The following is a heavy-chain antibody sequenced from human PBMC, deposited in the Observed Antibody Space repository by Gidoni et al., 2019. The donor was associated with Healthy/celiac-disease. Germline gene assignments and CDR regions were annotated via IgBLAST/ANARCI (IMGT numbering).Heavy chain of an antibody. CDR1: GFSLSTSGVG. V-gene: IGHV2-5*02. CDR3: AHRDPLAYYYGSGSPRANWFDP. J-gene: IGHJ5*02. D-gene: IGHD3-10*01. Sequence: QITLKESGPTLVKPTQTLTLTCTFSGFSLSTSGVGVGWIRQPPGKALEWLALIYWDDDKRYSPSLKSRLTITKDTSKNQVVLTMTNMDPVDTATYYCAHRDPLAYYYGSGSPRANWFDPWGQGTLVTVSS. CDR2: IYWDDDK.